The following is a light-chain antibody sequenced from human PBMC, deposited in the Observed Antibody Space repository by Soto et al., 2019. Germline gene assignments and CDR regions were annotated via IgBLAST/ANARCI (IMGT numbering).Light chain of an antibody. Sequence: QSALTQPRSVSGSPGQSVTISCTGTSSDVGGYNYVSWYQQHPGQAPKLMIYDVTKRPSGVPDRFSGSKSGNTASLSISGLQAEDEADYYCAAWDDSLSGRVFGGGTKLTVL. CDR1: SSDVGGYNY. CDR3: AAWDDSLSGRV. J-gene: IGLJ3*02. V-gene: IGLV2-11*01. CDR2: DVT.